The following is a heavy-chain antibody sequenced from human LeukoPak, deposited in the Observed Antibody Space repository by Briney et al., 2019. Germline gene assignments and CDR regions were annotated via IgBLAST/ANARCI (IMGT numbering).Heavy chain of an antibody. D-gene: IGHD3-22*01. Sequence: GGSLRLSCAASGFTFSSYEMNWVRQAPGKGLEWVSYISSSGSTIYYADSVKGRFTISRDNAKNSLYLQMNSLRAEDTAVYYCARDINYYDSSGYYPDAFDIWGQGTMVTVSS. CDR1: GFTFSSYE. V-gene: IGHV3-48*03. CDR3: ARDINYYDSSGYYPDAFDI. J-gene: IGHJ3*02. CDR2: ISSSGSTI.